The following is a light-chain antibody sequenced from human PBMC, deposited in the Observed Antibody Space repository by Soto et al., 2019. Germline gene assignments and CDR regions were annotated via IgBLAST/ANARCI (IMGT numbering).Light chain of an antibody. J-gene: IGLJ3*02. V-gene: IGLV2-14*01. Sequence: QSVLTQPASVSGSIGQSITISCTGTNSDIGGYNYVSWYQQYPGKAPKLIIFEVSHRPSGVSNRFSGSKSGNTASLTISGLQAEDEADYYCSTYTITSTRVFGGGTKLTVL. CDR2: EVS. CDR3: STYTITSTRV. CDR1: NSDIGGYNY.